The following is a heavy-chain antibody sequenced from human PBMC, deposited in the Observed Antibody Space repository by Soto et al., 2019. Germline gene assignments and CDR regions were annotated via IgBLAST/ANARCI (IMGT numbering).Heavy chain of an antibody. CDR1: GFSLSTSGLG. V-gene: IGHV2-5*02. CDR2: IYWDDDK. J-gene: IGHJ3*02. D-gene: IGHD1-20*01. CDR3: AQAYKNNCAHDGCGI. Sequence: QITLKESGPTLVKPTQTLTLTCTFSGFSLSTSGLGVGWIRQPPGKALEWLGIIYWDDDKPYSPSLRSRFTINKDTYKTKVFVTMTNMVSVDTATYYRAQAYKNNCAHDGCGIWGQGAMVTVSS.